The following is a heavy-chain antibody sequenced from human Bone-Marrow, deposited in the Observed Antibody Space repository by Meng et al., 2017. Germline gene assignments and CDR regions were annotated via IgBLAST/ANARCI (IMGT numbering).Heavy chain of an antibody. D-gene: IGHD1-1*01. Sequence: GESLKISCAASGFTFSSYWMSWVRQAPGKGLEWLSYISSSGNTIYYADSVKGRFTISRDNSKKSLSLQMNSLRAEDTAIYYCARAGRIETAGRGDWFVPWGHGTQVTGAS. CDR1: GFTFSSYW. CDR2: ISSSGNTI. V-gene: IGHV3-48*04. J-gene: IGHJ5*02. CDR3: ARAGRIETAGRGDWFVP.